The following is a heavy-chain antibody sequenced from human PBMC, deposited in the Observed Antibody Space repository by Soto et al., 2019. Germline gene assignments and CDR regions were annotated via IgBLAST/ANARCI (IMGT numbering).Heavy chain of an antibody. D-gene: IGHD4-17*01. CDR3: ARHYYGEYIYYGIDV. V-gene: IGHV4-39*01. Sequence: SETLSLTCTVSGGSITSSSYYWGWIRQPPGKGLEWIGNIFFTGSTYYNPSLWSPVTISVDTSKNQFSLKVSSVTAADTAVYYCARHYYGEYIYYGIDVWGQGTTVTVSS. CDR1: GGSITSSSYY. J-gene: IGHJ6*02. CDR2: IFFTGST.